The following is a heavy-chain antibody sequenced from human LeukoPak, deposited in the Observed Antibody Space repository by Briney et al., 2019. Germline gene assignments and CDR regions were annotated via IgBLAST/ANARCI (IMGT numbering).Heavy chain of an antibody. J-gene: IGHJ5*02. CDR3: ARGAWPAVIPTRWFDP. CDR1: GYTFSSYD. D-gene: IGHD2-2*01. CDR2: MSPDSGNT. Sequence: GASVKVSCKASGYTFSSYDINWVRQAAGQGLEWMGWMSPDSGNTGYAPKFQGRVTMTRSTSISTAYMELSSLRSEDTAVYYCARGAWPAVIPTRWFDPWGQGTLVTVSS. V-gene: IGHV1-8*02.